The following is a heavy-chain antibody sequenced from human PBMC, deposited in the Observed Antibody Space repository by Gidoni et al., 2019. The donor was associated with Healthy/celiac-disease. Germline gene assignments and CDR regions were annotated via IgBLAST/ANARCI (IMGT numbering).Heavy chain of an antibody. Sequence: QVQLVQSGAEVKKPEASVKVFCKAAGYTVTGYYMHWVRQAPGQGLEWRGWINPTSGGTNYAKKFQGWVTMTRDTSISTAYMELSRLRSDDTAVYYCARVGFRSTVTISRDDAFDIWGQGTMVTVSS. CDR2: INPTSGGT. J-gene: IGHJ3*02. D-gene: IGHD4-17*01. CDR1: GYTVTGYY. CDR3: ARVGFRSTVTISRDDAFDI. V-gene: IGHV1-2*04.